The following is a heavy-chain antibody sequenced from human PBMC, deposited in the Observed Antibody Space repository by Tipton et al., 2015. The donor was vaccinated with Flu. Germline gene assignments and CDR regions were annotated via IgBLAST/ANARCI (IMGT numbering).Heavy chain of an antibody. CDR2: ISGYNGNT. CDR1: GYSFTSYE. Sequence: QVQLVQSGAEVKKPGASVKLSCKASGYSFTSYEITWVRQAPGQGLELVGWISGYNGNTKYTQKFQGRATMTADTPTTTAFMELTSLTSADTAMYYCARKEENGAYVYFDYWGQGTLVTVSS. CDR3: ARKEENGAYVYFDY. J-gene: IGHJ4*02. V-gene: IGHV1-18*01. D-gene: IGHD4-17*01.